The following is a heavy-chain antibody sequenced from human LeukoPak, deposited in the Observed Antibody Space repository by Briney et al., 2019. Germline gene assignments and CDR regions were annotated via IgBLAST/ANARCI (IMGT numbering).Heavy chain of an antibody. J-gene: IGHJ4*02. V-gene: IGHV3-7*01. CDR2: INQDGSDR. Sequence: GGSLRLSCAACGFTFRNYWMLWVREAPGERLEWVANINQDGSDRYYLHSVKGRFTISRDNAKNSLYLQMNSLRADDTALHYCVSALVPGGQGTLVTVSA. D-gene: IGHD6-19*01. CDR3: VSALVP. CDR1: GFTFRNYW.